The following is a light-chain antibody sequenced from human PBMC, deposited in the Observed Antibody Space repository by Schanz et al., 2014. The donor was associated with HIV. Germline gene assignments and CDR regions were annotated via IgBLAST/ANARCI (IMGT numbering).Light chain of an antibody. CDR1: QSVGSK. J-gene: IGKJ4*01. Sequence: EIVMTQSPATLSVSPGERATLSCRASQSVGSKIAWYQQKPGQAPRLLIYGASTRATGIPGRFSGSGSGTEFTLSISSLQSEDFAVYYCQQRSNWPPLTFGGGTKVEIK. CDR3: QQRSNWPPLT. CDR2: GAS. V-gene: IGKV3-15*01.